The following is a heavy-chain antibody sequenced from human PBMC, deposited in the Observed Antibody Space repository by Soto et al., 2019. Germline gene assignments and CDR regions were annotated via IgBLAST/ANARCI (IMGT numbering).Heavy chain of an antibody. CDR1: GGSISGGGCY. V-gene: IGHV4-30-2*01. CDR3: AGDYGGSLDY. J-gene: IGHJ4*02. CDR2: IYHSGST. Sequence: SETLALTCTVSGGSISGGGCYWSWIRQPPGKGLEWIGYIYHSGSTYYNPSLKSRVTISVDRSKNQFSLKLSSVTGADTAVYYCAGDYGGSLDYPGQRTPVTVSS. D-gene: IGHD3-10*01.